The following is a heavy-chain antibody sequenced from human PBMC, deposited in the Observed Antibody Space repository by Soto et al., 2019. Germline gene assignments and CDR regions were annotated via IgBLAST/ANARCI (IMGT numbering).Heavy chain of an antibody. D-gene: IGHD6-13*01. CDR3: ARDEQQQLVLGYFQH. V-gene: IGHV1-3*01. CDR2: INAGNGNT. CDR1: GYTFTSYA. Sequence: ASVKVSCKASGYTFTSYAMHWVRQAPGQRLEWMGWINAGNGNTKYSQKFQGRVTITRDTSASTAYMEQSSLRYEDTAVYYCARDEQQQLVLGYFQHWGQGTLVTVSS. J-gene: IGHJ1*01.